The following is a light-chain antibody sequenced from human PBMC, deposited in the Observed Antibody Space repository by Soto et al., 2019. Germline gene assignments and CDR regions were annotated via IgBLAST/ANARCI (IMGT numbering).Light chain of an antibody. J-gene: IGKJ1*01. Sequence: TMSPSSLSASVGERVTITCRASQTITNYLNWYQQQSGKAPKLLIYATDTLQSGVPSRFSGSGSGTDYTLTISSLQPEDFATYYSPQSYNTPQPSGQ. V-gene: IGKV1-39*01. CDR3: PQSYNTPQP. CDR1: QTITNY. CDR2: ATD.